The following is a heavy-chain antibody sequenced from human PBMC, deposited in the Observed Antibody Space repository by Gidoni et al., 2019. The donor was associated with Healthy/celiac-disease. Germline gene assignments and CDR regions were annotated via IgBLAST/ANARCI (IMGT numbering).Heavy chain of an antibody. CDR2: MNPNSGNT. D-gene: IGHD1-7*01. CDR3: ARGRPENWYNWNYEGWFDP. Sequence: QVQLVQSGAAVKKPGASVKVSCKASGYTFTSYDIHWVRQATGQGLEWMGWMNPNSGNTGYAQKFQGRVTMTRNTSISTAYMELSSLRSEDTAVYYCARGRPENWYNWNYEGWFDPWGQGTLVTVSS. J-gene: IGHJ5*02. CDR1: GYTFTSYD. V-gene: IGHV1-8*01.